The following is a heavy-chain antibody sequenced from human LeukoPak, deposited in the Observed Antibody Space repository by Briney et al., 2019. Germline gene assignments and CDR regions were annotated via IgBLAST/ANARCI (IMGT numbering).Heavy chain of an antibody. Sequence: SLRLSCAASGFTFDDYAMHWVRQAPGKGLEWVSGISWNSGSIGYADSVKGRFTISRDNAKNSLYLQMNSLRAEDMALYYCAKDLRAYDILTGSGGLGYWGQGTLVTVSS. V-gene: IGHV3-9*03. CDR2: ISWNSGSI. J-gene: IGHJ4*02. CDR1: GFTFDDYA. CDR3: AKDLRAYDILTGSGGLGY. D-gene: IGHD3-9*01.